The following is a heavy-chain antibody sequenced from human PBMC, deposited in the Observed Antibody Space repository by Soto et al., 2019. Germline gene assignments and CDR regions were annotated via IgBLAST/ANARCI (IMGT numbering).Heavy chain of an antibody. D-gene: IGHD3-10*01. J-gene: IGHJ5*02. CDR2: IYYSGST. V-gene: IGHV4-39*01. CDR1: GESIRSDTDY. Sequence: SETLSLTCTVSGESIRSDTDYWAWFRQPPGKGPEWIGSIYYSGSTYYNPSLKSRITISVDTSKNQFSLKLNSVTAADTAGYYCARSLEEFGNYWFDHWGQGTLVT. CDR3: ARSLEEFGNYWFDH.